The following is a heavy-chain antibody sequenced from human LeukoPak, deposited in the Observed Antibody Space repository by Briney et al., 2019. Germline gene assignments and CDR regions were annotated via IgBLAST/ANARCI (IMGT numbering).Heavy chain of an antibody. Sequence: GGSLRLSCAASGFTFGDYWMVWVRQAPGKGLEWVANIKQDGSEKYYVDSVKGRFTISRDNAKNSLYLQMNSLRAEDTAVYYCARDPDSLYGSGSPYFDYWGQGTLVTVSS. D-gene: IGHD3-10*01. CDR1: GFTFGDYW. CDR3: ARDPDSLYGSGSPYFDY. J-gene: IGHJ4*02. CDR2: IKQDGSEK. V-gene: IGHV3-7*01.